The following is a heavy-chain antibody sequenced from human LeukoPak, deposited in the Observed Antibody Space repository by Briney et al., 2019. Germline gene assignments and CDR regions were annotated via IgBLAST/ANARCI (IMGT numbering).Heavy chain of an antibody. Sequence: SETLSLTCTVSGGSISSYYWSWIRQPPGKGLEWIGYIYYSGSTNYNPSLKSRVTISVDTSKNQFSLKLSSVTATDTAVYYCARYYRVPNYYYYYMDVWGKGTTVTVSS. D-gene: IGHD3-10*01. J-gene: IGHJ6*03. CDR3: ARYYRVPNYYYYYMDV. CDR1: GGSISSYY. V-gene: IGHV4-59*01. CDR2: IYYSGST.